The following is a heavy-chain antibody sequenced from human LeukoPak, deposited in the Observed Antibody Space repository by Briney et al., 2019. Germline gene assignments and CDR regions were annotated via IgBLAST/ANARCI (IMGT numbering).Heavy chain of an antibody. J-gene: IGHJ4*02. Sequence: SETLSLTCAVYGGSFSGYYWSWIRQPPGKGLEWIGEINHSGSTNYNPSLKSRVTISVDTSKNQFSLKLSSVTAADTAVYYCARMGDYGTYFDYWGQGTLVTVSS. CDR2: INHSGST. CDR1: GGSFSGYY. V-gene: IGHV4-34*01. D-gene: IGHD4-17*01. CDR3: ARMGDYGTYFDY.